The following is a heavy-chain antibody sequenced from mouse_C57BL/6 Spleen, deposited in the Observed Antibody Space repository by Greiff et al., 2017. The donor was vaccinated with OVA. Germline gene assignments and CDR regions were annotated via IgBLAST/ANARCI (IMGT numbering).Heavy chain of an antibody. V-gene: IGHV1-76*01. CDR1: GYTFTDYY. J-gene: IGHJ2*01. Sequence: VQLQQSGAELVRPGASVKLSCKASGYTFTDYYINWVKQRPGQGLEWIARIYPGSGNTYYNEKFKGKATLTAEKSSSTAYMQLSSLTSEDSAVYFCARSELGFDYWGQGTTLTVSS. CDR3: ARSELGFDY. D-gene: IGHD3-1*01. CDR2: IYPGSGNT.